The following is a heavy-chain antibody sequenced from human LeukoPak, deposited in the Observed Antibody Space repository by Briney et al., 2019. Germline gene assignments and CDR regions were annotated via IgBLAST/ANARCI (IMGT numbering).Heavy chain of an antibody. Sequence: GGSLRLSCVVSGFTFNRCWMNWVRQAPGKRLEWVAHINPDGRDTYYVDSVKGRFTISRDNAQNSMYLQMNSLRVEDTAVYYCTSWGDTTAEYFQRWGQGTLVTVSS. CDR1: GFTFNRCW. CDR2: INPDGRDT. D-gene: IGHD2-21*02. V-gene: IGHV3-7*01. CDR3: TSWGDTTAEYFQR. J-gene: IGHJ1*01.